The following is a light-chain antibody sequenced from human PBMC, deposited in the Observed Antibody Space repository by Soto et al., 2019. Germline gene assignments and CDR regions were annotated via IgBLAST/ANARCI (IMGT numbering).Light chain of an antibody. Sequence: QSALTQPASVSASPGQSISISCTGTSNDVGAFDYVSWYQQHPGKAPKLMIYEVSQRPSGVPDRFSGSESGNTATLTVSGLQAEDEADYYCSSFAGNNNRGVFGSGTKLTVL. CDR2: EVS. CDR1: SNDVGAFDY. J-gene: IGLJ1*01. CDR3: SSFAGNNNRGV. V-gene: IGLV2-8*01.